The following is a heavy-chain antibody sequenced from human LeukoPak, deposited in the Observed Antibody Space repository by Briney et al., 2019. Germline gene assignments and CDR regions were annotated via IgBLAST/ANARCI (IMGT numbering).Heavy chain of an antibody. V-gene: IGHV3-72*01. J-gene: IGHJ4*02. CDR1: GFMFSDHY. CDR2: SRDKANSYTT. CDR3: ARTQEVLPAL. Sequence: PGGSLRLSCAASGFMFSDHYIDWVRQAPGKGLEWVGRSRDKANSYTTEYAASVRGRFTISRDDSKNSLYLVLNSLKTEDTAVYYCARTQEVLPALWGQGTLVAVSS. D-gene: IGHD2/OR15-2a*01.